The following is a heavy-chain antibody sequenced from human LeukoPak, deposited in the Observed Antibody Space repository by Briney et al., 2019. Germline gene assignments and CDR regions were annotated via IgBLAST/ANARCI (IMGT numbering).Heavy chain of an antibody. CDR3: ARGSGYDYDYYYYMDV. CDR2: IYHSGST. D-gene: IGHD5-12*01. CDR1: GGSISSSNW. V-gene: IGHV4-4*02. Sequence: SEALSLTCAVSGGSISSSNWWSWVRQPPGKGLEWIGEIYHSGSTNYNPSLKSRVTISVDKSKNQFSLKLSSVTAADTAVYYCARGSGYDYDYYYYMDVWGKGTTVTVSS. J-gene: IGHJ6*03.